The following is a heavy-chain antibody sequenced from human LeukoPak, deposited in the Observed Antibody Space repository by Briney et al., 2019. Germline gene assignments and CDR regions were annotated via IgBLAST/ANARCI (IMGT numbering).Heavy chain of an antibody. CDR3: AKDLNYYYMDV. CDR1: GFTFSSYG. CDR2: IWYDGSNK. J-gene: IGHJ6*03. V-gene: IGHV3-33*06. Sequence: GRSLRLSCAASGFTFSSYGMHWVRQAPGKGLEGVAVIWYDGSNKYYADSVKGRFTISRDNSKNTLYLQMNSLRAEDTAVYYCAKDLNYYYMDVWGKGTTVTVSS.